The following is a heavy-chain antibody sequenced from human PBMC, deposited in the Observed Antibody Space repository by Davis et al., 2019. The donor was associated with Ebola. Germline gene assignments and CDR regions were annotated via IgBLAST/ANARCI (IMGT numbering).Heavy chain of an antibody. D-gene: IGHD7-27*01. CDR3: ARETGAGGTFEY. J-gene: IGHJ4*02. V-gene: IGHV1-69*13. Sequence: SVKVSCKASGDTFSNSVFSWVRQAPGRGLEWMGGIILAFGTVTYAQSFHDRVTIIADESTGTVFMELRTLRSDDTAVYYCARETGAGGTFEYWGQGTLVTVSS. CDR2: IILAFGTV. CDR1: GDTFSNSV.